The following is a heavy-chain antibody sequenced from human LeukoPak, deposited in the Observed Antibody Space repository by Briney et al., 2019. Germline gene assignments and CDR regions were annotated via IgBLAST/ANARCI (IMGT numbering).Heavy chain of an antibody. J-gene: IGHJ5*02. CDR2: LNPNTGNT. CDR3: ARIYYYDNSGDNNWFDP. Sequence: GASVKVSCKASGYSFTNYDINWVRQATGQGLEWMGWLNPNTGNTGYAQKFQGRVTITRNTSIGTAYLELSSLRSEDTAIYYCARIYYYDNSGDNNWFDPWGQGTLVTVSS. V-gene: IGHV1-8*03. CDR1: GYSFTNYD. D-gene: IGHD3-22*01.